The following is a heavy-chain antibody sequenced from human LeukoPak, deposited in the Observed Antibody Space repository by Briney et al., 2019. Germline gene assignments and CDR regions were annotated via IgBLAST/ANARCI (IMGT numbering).Heavy chain of an antibody. CDR2: IYHSGST. CDR1: GGSISSGGYS. J-gene: IGHJ4*02. Sequence: SSQTLSLTCAVSGGSISSGGYSWSWIRQPPGKGLEWIGYIYHSGSTNYNPSLKSRVTISVDTSKNQFSLKLSSVTAADTGVYYCARAEITAAGVPFDYWGQGTLVTVSS. CDR3: ARAEITAAGVPFDY. V-gene: IGHV4-30-2*01. D-gene: IGHD6-13*01.